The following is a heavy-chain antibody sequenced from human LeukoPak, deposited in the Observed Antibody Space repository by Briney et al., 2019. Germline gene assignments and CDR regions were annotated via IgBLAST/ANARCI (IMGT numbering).Heavy chain of an antibody. CDR3: ARQLYLRRNWNYAFDS. J-gene: IGHJ4*02. CDR2: IWSDNIHK. D-gene: IGHD1-7*01. V-gene: IGHV3-33*01. Sequence: GRSLRLSCAASGFTFSNHGMHWVRQAPGKGLEWVTFIWSDNIHKYYADSVKGRSTISRDNSRNTLYLQMDSLRAEDTAVYYCARQLYLRRNWNYAFDSWGQGTLVTVSS. CDR1: GFTFSNHG.